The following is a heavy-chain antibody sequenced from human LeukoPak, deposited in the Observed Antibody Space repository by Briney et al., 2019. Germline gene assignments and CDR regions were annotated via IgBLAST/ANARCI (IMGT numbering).Heavy chain of an antibody. D-gene: IGHD6-19*01. J-gene: IGHJ1*01. CDR1: GFIFSDYY. CDR3: ARKFLEQWPNGGYFRH. V-gene: IGHV3-11*01. CDR2: ISSSGSVT. Sequence: PGGSLRLSCAASGFIFSDYYMSWSRQAPGKGLEWVSYISSSGSVTYYADSVQGRFTISRDNVKNSVFLEMNSLRVDDAAVYYCARKFLEQWPNGGYFRHWGQGTLVTVSS.